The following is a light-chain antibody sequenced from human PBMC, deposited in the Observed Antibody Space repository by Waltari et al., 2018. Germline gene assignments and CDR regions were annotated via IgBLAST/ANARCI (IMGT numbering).Light chain of an antibody. CDR3: QHYQDFPWA. CDR2: DAS. V-gene: IGKV1-33*01. Sequence: DVQMTQSPSSLSASVGATITITCQTNEDIMNFLNWYQQRPGKAPKLLIFDASNSETGVPSRFRGTGSGTHFTFTINGLQPEDSATYYCQHYQDFPWAFGQGTKVEIK. J-gene: IGKJ1*01. CDR1: EDIMNF.